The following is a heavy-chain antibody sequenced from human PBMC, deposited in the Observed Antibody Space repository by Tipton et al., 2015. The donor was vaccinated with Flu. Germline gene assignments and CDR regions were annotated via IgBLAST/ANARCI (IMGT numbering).Heavy chain of an antibody. CDR3: ARFSVRGESDY. D-gene: IGHD3-10*01. V-gene: IGHV4-61*02. CDR2: IYSSGST. J-gene: IGHJ4*02. CDR1: GASINSGSDY. Sequence: TLSLTCTISGASINSGSDYWSWIRQSAGKGLEWIGRIYSSGSTNYNPSLKSRVTMSVDTSKNQFSLKMSSVTAADTAVYYCARFSVRGESDYWGQGTLVTVSS.